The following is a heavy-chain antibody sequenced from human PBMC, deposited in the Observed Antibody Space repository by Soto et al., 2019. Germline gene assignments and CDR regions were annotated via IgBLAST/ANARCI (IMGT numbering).Heavy chain of an antibody. D-gene: IGHD6-19*01. J-gene: IGHJ4*02. Sequence: PGGSLRLSCAASGFTFSNAWMSWVRQAPGKGLEWVGRIKSKTDGGTTDYAAPVKGRFTISRDDSKNTLYLQMNSLKTEDTAVYYCTTDTVIYSSGWQFFDYWGQGTLVTVSS. CDR2: IKSKTDGGTT. CDR3: TTDTVIYSSGWQFFDY. V-gene: IGHV3-15*01. CDR1: GFTFSNAW.